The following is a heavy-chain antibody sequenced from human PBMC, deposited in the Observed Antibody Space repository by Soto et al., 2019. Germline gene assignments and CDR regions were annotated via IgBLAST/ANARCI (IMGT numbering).Heavy chain of an antibody. CDR2: MFHSGRT. Sequence: PSETLSLTCTVSGDSIGSYFWTWIRQPPGKALEWIGYMFHSGRTNYNPSLTSRVTMSADTSNNQFSLTLTSVTAADTAVYYCAKAVKYYDSTGYDAFAVWGQGIMVTVSS. CDR1: GDSIGSYF. V-gene: IGHV4-59*01. CDR3: AKAVKYYDSTGYDAFAV. D-gene: IGHD3-22*01. J-gene: IGHJ3*01.